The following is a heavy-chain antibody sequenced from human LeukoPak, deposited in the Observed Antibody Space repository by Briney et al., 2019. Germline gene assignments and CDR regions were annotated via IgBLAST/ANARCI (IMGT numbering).Heavy chain of an antibody. Sequence: GGSLRLSCAASGFTLSSYWMHWVRQAPGKGLVWVSRIKGDGSSTSYADSVKGRFTISRDNDKNTLYLQMNSLRGEDTAVYYCVGDPDYGGYSRFDYWGQGTLVTVSS. D-gene: IGHD4-23*01. V-gene: IGHV3-74*01. CDR1: GFTLSSYW. CDR2: IKGDGSST. CDR3: VGDPDYGGYSRFDY. J-gene: IGHJ4*02.